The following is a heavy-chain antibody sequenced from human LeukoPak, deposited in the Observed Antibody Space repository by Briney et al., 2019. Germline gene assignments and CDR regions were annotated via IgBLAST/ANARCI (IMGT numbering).Heavy chain of an antibody. CDR2: IKSKVHGGTT. Sequence: GGSLRLSCAASGFTFSDAWMSWVRQAPGKGLEWVARIKSKVHGGTTDYAAPVNGRFTISRDDSENKLYLQMNSLKTEDTGVYYCAKVPSVWRGGRYYFDYWGQGTLVTVSS. J-gene: IGHJ4*02. V-gene: IGHV3-15*01. CDR3: AKVPSVWRGGRYYFDY. CDR1: GFTFSDAW. D-gene: IGHD2-21*01.